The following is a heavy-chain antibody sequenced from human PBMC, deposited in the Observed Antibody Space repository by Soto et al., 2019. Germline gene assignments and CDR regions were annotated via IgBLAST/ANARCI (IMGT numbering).Heavy chain of an antibody. J-gene: IGHJ6*03. D-gene: IGHD2-2*01. CDR3: AKSSCSSTSCYHYMDV. CDR2: ISGSGGST. Sequence: GGSLRLSCAASGFTFSSYAMSWVRQAPGKGLEWVSAISGSGGSTYYADSVKGRFTISRDNSKNTLYLQMNSLRAEDTAVYYCAKSSCSSTSCYHYMDVWGKGTTVTVSS. V-gene: IGHV3-23*01. CDR1: GFTFSSYA.